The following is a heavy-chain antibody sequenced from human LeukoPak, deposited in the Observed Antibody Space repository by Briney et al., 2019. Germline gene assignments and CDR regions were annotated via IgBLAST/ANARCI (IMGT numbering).Heavy chain of an antibody. CDR2: ISSNGGST. J-gene: IGHJ4*02. D-gene: IGHD1-26*01. CDR1: GFTFSSYA. CDR3: ARASWELAYYFDY. Sequence: TGGSLRLSCAASGFTFSSYATHWVRQAPGKRLEYVSAISSNGGSTYYANSVKGRFTISRDNSKNTLYLQMGSLRAEDMAVYYCARASWELAYYFDYWGQGTLVTVSS. V-gene: IGHV3-64*01.